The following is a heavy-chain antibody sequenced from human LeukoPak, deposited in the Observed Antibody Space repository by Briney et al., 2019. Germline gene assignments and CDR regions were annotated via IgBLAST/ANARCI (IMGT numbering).Heavy chain of an antibody. CDR2: IYYSGST. CDR3: ARVMGYDSSGYYSPLDY. CDR1: GGSISSSSYY. J-gene: IGHJ4*02. Sequence: SETLSLTCTVSGGSISSSSYYWGWIRQPPGKGLEWIGSIYYSGSTYYNPSLKSRVTISVDTSKNQFSLKLSSVTAAGTAVYYCARVMGYDSSGYYSPLDYWGQGTLVTVSS. D-gene: IGHD3-22*01. V-gene: IGHV4-39*01.